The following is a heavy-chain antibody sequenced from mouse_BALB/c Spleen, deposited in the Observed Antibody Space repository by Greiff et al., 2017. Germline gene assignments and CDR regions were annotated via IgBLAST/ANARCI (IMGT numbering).Heavy chain of an antibody. CDR2: ISDGGSYT. J-gene: IGHJ2*01. V-gene: IGHV5-4*02. CDR1: GFTFSDYY. D-gene: IGHD1-1*01. Sequence: EVKVVESGGGLVKPGGSLKLSCAASGFTFSDYYMYWVRQTPEKRLEWVATISDGGSYTYYPDSVKGRFTISRDNAKNNLYLQMSSLKSEDTAMYYCARGNYYGSRGYYFDYWGQGTTLTVSS. CDR3: ARGNYYGSRGYYFDY.